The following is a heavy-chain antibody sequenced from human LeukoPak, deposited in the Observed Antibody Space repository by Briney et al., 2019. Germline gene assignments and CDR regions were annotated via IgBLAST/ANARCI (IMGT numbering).Heavy chain of an antibody. J-gene: IGHJ4*02. Sequence: GGSLRLSCAASGFTFSSYEMNWVRQAPGKGLEWVSFITSSGTSIFYADSVRGRFTISRDNAKNSLYLQMNSLRAEDTAVYYCARSTTTSLFGYWGQGTLISVPS. CDR1: GFTFSSYE. CDR2: ITSSGTSI. V-gene: IGHV3-48*03. CDR3: ARSTTTSLFGY. D-gene: IGHD1-1*01.